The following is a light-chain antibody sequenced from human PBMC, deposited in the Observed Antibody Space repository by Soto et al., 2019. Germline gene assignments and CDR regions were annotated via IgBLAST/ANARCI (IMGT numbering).Light chain of an antibody. CDR1: QSVLYSSHNKNY. Sequence: DIVMTQSPDSLAVSLGERATINCKSSQSVLYSSHNKNYLAWYQQKPGQPPKLLIYWASTRESGVPDRFSGSGYGTDFALTISSLQAEDVAVYYCQQYYSTPLTFGGGTKVEIK. CDR3: QQYYSTPLT. J-gene: IGKJ4*01. CDR2: WAS. V-gene: IGKV4-1*01.